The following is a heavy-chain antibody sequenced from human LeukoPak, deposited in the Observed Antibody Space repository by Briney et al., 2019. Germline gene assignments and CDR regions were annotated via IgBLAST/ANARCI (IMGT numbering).Heavy chain of an antibody. CDR3: ARVEWEQLDMPFDY. V-gene: IGHV3-9*01. D-gene: IGHD1-26*01. CDR2: ISWNSGSI. CDR1: GFTFDDYA. Sequence: GGSLRLSCAASGFTFDDYAMHWVRQAPGKGLEWVSGISWNSGSIGYADSVKGRFTISRDNAKNSLYLQMNSLRAEDTAVYYCARVEWEQLDMPFDYWGQGTLVTVSS. J-gene: IGHJ4*02.